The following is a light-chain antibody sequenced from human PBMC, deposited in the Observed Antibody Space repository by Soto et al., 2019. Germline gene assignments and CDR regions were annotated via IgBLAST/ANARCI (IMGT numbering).Light chain of an antibody. Sequence: QSLLTQPPSASGTPGQRVTISCSGSSSNIGSNTVNWFQQVPGTAPKLLIYTNNQRPSGVPDRFSGSKSGTSASLAISGLQSQDEADYYCAAWDDSLNGYVFGAGTKV. CDR3: AAWDDSLNGYV. CDR1: SSNIGSNT. J-gene: IGLJ1*01. CDR2: TNN. V-gene: IGLV1-44*01.